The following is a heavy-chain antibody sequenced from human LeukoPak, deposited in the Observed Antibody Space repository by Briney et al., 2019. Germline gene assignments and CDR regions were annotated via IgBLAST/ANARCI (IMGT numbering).Heavy chain of an antibody. CDR1: GFAFNNAW. J-gene: IGHJ4*02. V-gene: IGHV3-15*01. D-gene: IGHD2-21*02. CDR3: TTRVATTNDN. Sequence: PGGSLRLSCAASGFAFNNAWMNWVRQAPGKGLEWVGRIKKKIEGETAHYAAPVRGRFIISRDDSKNMLYLQMDSLKTEDTAVYYCTTRVATTNDNWGQGTLVTVSS. CDR2: IKKKIEGETA.